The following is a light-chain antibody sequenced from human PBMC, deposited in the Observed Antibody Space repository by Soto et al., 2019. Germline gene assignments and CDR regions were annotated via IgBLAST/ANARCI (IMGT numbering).Light chain of an antibody. CDR3: QQYGSSGT. CDR1: QTVRNNY. CDR2: DAS. J-gene: IGKJ1*01. V-gene: IGKV3-20*01. Sequence: FVLTQSPGTLSLSPGERATLSCRASQTVRNNYLAWYQQKPGQAPRLLIYDASSRATGIPDRFSGSGSGTDFTLTISRLEPEDFAVYYCQQYGSSGTFGQGTKVDI.